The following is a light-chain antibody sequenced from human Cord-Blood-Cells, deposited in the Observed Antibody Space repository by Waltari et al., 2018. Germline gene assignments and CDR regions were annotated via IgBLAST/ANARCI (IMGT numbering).Light chain of an antibody. CDR1: NSDVGSYTL. CDR3: CSCAGSSTFVV. CDR2: EGR. Sequence: QSALPQPASVSGSPGQSITLSCTGTNSDVGSYTLVSWYQQHPGKAPKPMIYEGRKPPSGASNRFSGSKTGNTASLTISGRQAEDEADYFCCSCAGSSTFVVFGGGTNLTVL. V-gene: IGLV2-23*01. J-gene: IGLJ2*01.